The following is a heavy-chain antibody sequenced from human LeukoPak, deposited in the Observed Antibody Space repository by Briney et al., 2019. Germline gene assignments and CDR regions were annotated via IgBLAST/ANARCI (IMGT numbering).Heavy chain of an antibody. D-gene: IGHD6-13*01. CDR3: AREYSSSWYDAFDI. CDR2: IYTSGST. CDR1: GGSISSGSYY. V-gene: IGHV4-61*02. J-gene: IGHJ3*02. Sequence: PSETLSLTCTVSGGSISSGSYYWSWIWQPAGKGLEWIGRIYTSGSTNYNPSLKSRVTISVDTSKNQFSLKLSSVTAADTAVYYCAREYSSSWYDAFDIWGQGTMVTVSS.